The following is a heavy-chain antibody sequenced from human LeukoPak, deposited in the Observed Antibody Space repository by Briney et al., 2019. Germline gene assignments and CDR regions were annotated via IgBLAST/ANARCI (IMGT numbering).Heavy chain of an antibody. CDR2: IYYSGST. Sequence: SETLSLTCTVSGGSISSYYWSWIRQPPGKGLEWIGYIYYSGSTNYNPSLKSRITISVDTSKNQFSLKLSSVTAEDTAVYYCARHSGYGWYFDLWGRGTLVTVSS. V-gene: IGHV4-59*08. CDR3: ARHSGYGWYFDL. J-gene: IGHJ2*01. CDR1: GGSISSYY. D-gene: IGHD5-12*01.